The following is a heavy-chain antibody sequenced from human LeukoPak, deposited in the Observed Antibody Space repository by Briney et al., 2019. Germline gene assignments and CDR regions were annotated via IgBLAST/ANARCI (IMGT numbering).Heavy chain of an antibody. CDR2: IHRDGRTT. CDR1: GFTFDNYD. J-gene: IGHJ4*02. Sequence: PGGSLRLSCAASGFTFDNYDMHWVRQAPGKGLEWVSLIHRDGRTTYYADSVKGRFAISRDNTRRSLYLQINSLRTEDTAVYHCAKTRRSGTEYGDFDYWGQGTLVTVSS. D-gene: IGHD1-26*01. V-gene: IGHV3-43*02. CDR3: AKTRRSGTEYGDFDY.